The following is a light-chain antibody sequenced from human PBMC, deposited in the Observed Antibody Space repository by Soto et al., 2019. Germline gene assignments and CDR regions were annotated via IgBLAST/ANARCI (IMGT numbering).Light chain of an antibody. J-gene: IGKJ2*01. V-gene: IGKV3-20*01. CDR2: DAS. CDR3: EQDGYSPMYN. CDR1: RSVSGY. Sequence: EIVLTQSPGTLSLSPGERATLSCRASRSVSGYLAWYQQKPGQAPRLLIHDASRSVTGIPDRFSVSGSGTDFTLTISRSEAKGVAEYYCEQDGYSPMYNFGQGTKLDIK.